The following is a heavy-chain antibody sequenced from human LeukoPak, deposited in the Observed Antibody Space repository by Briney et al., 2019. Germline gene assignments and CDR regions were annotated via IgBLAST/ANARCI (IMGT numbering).Heavy chain of an antibody. Sequence: ASVKVSCKASGYTFTSCDINWVRQASGQGLEWMGWMNPNSGDTGYAQNFQGRVTITRDTSISTAYMELSSLRSEDTVMYYCTRDMRGAAAADDAFDIWGQGTMVTVSS. CDR1: GYTFTSCD. J-gene: IGHJ3*02. V-gene: IGHV1-8*01. D-gene: IGHD6-13*01. CDR3: TRDMRGAAAADDAFDI. CDR2: MNPNSGDT.